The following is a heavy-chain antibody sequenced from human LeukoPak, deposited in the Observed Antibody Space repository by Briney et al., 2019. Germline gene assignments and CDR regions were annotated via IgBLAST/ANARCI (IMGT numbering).Heavy chain of an antibody. CDR2: IYNSGST. CDR3: ARGAYVGNRGWYFDL. D-gene: IGHD4-23*01. J-gene: IGHJ2*01. V-gene: IGHV4-59*01. CDR1: GDSISSYY. Sequence: PSETLSLTCTVSGDSISSYYWSWIRQPPGKGLEWIGYIYNSGSTNYNPSLKSRVTISVDTSKNQFSLKLSSVTAADTAVYYCARGAYVGNRGWYFDLWGRGTLVTVSS.